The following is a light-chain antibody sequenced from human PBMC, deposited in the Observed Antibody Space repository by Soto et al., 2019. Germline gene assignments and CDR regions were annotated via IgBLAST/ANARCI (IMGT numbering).Light chain of an antibody. J-gene: IGKJ1*01. CDR2: KAS. CDR1: QSIAPW. CDR3: QQYNGYST. Sequence: DIQMTQSPPTLSASVGDRVTITCRASQSIAPWLAWYQQKPGKAPKLLIYKASTLESGVPSRFSGGGSGTEFTFNISNLHPDDFATYYCQQYNGYSTFGQGTRVEIK. V-gene: IGKV1-5*03.